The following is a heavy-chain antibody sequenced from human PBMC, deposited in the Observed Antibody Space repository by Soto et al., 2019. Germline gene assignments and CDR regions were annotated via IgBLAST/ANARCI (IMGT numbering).Heavy chain of an antibody. J-gene: IGHJ4*02. CDR2: IKQDGSEK. CDR1: GFTFSSYW. V-gene: IGHV3-7*01. D-gene: IGHD3-22*01. Sequence: GGSLRLSCAASGFTFSSYWMSWVRQAPGKGLEWVANIKQDGSEKYYVDSVKGRFTISRDNAKNSLYLQMNSLRAEDTAVYYCARGSGGYYDSSGYYYFDYGGQGTLVTVSS. CDR3: ARGSGGYYDSSGYYYFDY.